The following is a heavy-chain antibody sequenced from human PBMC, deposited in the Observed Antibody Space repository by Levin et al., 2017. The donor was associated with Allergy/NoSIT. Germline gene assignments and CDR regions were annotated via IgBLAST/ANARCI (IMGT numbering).Heavy chain of an antibody. Sequence: GGSLRLSCKGSGYSFTSYWIGWVRQMPGKGLEWMGIIYPGDSDTRYSPSFQGQVTISADKSISTAYLQWSSLKASDTAMYYCARRTYYYDSSGYYGGGAFDIWGQGTMVTVSS. CDR3: ARRTYYYDSSGYYGGGAFDI. V-gene: IGHV5-51*01. CDR1: GYSFTSYW. CDR2: IYPGDSDT. J-gene: IGHJ3*02. D-gene: IGHD3-22*01.